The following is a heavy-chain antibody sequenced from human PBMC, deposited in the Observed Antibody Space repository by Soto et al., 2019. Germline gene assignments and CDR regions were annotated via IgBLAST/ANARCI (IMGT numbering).Heavy chain of an antibody. CDR3: ARDPATGADNWLDP. CDR2: IYHTGTT. J-gene: IGHJ5*02. V-gene: IGHV4-59*01. CDR1: GGSIRSYY. D-gene: IGHD1-1*01. Sequence: QVQLQESGPGLVKPSETLSLSCTVSGGSIRSYYWYWIRQSPGKGLEWIGYIYHTGTTNYNPSLKSRVTISVDTSKNQFSLKVTSVTAADTAVYYCARDPATGADNWLDPWGQGTLVTVSS.